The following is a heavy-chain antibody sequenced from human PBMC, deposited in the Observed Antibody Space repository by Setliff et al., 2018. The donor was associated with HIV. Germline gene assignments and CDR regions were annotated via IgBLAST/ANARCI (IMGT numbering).Heavy chain of an antibody. CDR1: GHTFTNVD. J-gene: IGHJ5*02. CDR3: ARAKATRQARPTNCFDP. V-gene: IGHV1-8*01. D-gene: IGHD1-1*01. Sequence: ASVKVSCKASGHTFTNVDIHWLRRATGQGLEWMGWMNPNTGVSGYALKFQARVTMTRDTSISTAYVELSSLRSEDTAVYYCARAKATRQARPTNCFDPWGQGTLVTVSS. CDR2: MNPNTGVS.